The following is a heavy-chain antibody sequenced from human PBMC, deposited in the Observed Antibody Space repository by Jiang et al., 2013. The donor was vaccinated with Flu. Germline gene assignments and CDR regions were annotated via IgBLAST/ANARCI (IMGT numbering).Heavy chain of an antibody. CDR1: GYTFTTYW. J-gene: IGHJ6*04. D-gene: IGHD3-16*01. CDR3: SRQWAGGEHFYNGMDV. V-gene: IGHV5-51*01. Sequence: QLVESGAEVKKPGESLRISCKGSGYTFTTYWIAWVRQMPGKGLEWMGIIYPGDSDTRYSPSFQGQVTISADKSISTAYLQWSSLKASDTAMYYCSRQWAGGEHFYNGMDVWGEGTTVTVSS. CDR2: IYPGDSDT.